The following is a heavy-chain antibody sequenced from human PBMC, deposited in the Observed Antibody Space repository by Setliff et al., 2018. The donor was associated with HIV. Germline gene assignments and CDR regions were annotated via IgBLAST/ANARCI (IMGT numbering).Heavy chain of an antibody. Sequence: SETLSLTCTVSRDSIRNGAYYWGWIRQPPGKGLEWVGQVNRDGGAHYNPSLESRVTVSEDTSRHQFSLKLTSVTADDTAIYYCARGPPFAYWGQGLLVTVSS. CDR3: ARGPPFAY. CDR1: RDSIRNGAYY. J-gene: IGHJ4*02. V-gene: IGHV4-39*07. CDR2: VNRDGGA.